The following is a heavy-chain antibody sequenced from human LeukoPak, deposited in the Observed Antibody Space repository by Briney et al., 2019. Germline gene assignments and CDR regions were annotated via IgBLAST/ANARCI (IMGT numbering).Heavy chain of an antibody. D-gene: IGHD4-23*01. CDR3: ARDDYGGNDY. CDR1: GFTVSSNY. Sequence: PGGSLRLSCAASGFTVSSNYMSWVRQAPGKGLKWVSVIYSGGSTYYADSVKGRFTISRHNSKNTLYLQMNSLRAEDTAVYYCARDDYGGNDYWGQGTLVTVSS. CDR2: IYSGGST. J-gene: IGHJ4*02. V-gene: IGHV3-53*04.